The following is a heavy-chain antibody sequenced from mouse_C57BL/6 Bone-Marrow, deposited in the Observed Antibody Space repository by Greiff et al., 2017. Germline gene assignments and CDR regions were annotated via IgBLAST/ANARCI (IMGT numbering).Heavy chain of an antibody. D-gene: IGHD1-1*01. CDR1: GFNIKDYY. V-gene: IGHV14-2*01. J-gene: IGHJ2*01. CDR2: IDPEDGET. Sequence: EVQLQQSGAELVKPGASVKLSCTASGFNIKDYYMHWVKQRTEQGLEWIGRIDPEDGETKYAPKFQGKATITADKSSNTASLQRSSLTSEDTAVYYFTRGTVVATRVDYWGQGTTLTVSS. CDR3: TRGTVVATRVDY.